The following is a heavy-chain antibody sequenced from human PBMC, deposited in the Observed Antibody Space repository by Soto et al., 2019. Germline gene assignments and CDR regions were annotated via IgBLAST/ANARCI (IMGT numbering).Heavy chain of an antibody. CDR2: IDPSDSYT. CDR3: ARTHALLIAVAGASDY. V-gene: IGHV5-10-1*01. CDR1: GYSFTSYW. J-gene: IGHJ4*02. Sequence: RGESLKISCKGSGYSFTSYWISWVRQMPGKGLEWMGRIDPSDSYTNYSPSFQGHVTISADKSISTAYLQWSSLKASDTAMYYCARTHALLIAVAGASDYWGQGTLVTVSS. D-gene: IGHD6-19*01.